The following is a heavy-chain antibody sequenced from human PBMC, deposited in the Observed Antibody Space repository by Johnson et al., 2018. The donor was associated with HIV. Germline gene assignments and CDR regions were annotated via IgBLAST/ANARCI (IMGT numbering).Heavy chain of an antibody. D-gene: IGHD2-21*01. Sequence: VQLVESGGGLVQPGGSLRLSCAASGFTFSSYDMHWVRQATGKGLEWVSAIGTAGDTYYPGSVKGRFTISRDNSKNTLYLQMNSLRAEDTAVYYCTRGRHSLDAFDVWGQGTMVTVSS. CDR3: TRGRHSLDAFDV. V-gene: IGHV3-13*01. CDR1: GFTFSSYD. CDR2: IGTAGDT. J-gene: IGHJ3*01.